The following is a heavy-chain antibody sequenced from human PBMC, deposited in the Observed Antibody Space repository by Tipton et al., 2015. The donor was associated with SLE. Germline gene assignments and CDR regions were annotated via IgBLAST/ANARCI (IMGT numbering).Heavy chain of an antibody. J-gene: IGHJ4*02. CDR1: GDSVNSGDYF. CDR3: ATFEVSGQLAGY. D-gene: IGHD1-1*01. Sequence: TLSLTCTVSGDSVNSGDYFWNWIRQPPGKGLEWIGYIYYSGDAYYNPSLKNRVIISLDTSRNQLSLNLNSVTAADTALYFCATFEVSGQLAGYWGQGALVTVSS. V-gene: IGHV4-30-4*08. CDR2: IYYSGDA.